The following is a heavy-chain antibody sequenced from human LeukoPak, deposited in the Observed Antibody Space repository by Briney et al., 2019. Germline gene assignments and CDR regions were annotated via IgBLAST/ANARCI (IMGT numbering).Heavy chain of an antibody. CDR1: GGSFSGYY. CDR3: ARASRFLEWLLLDY. D-gene: IGHD3-3*01. J-gene: IGHJ4*02. V-gene: IGHV4-34*01. CDR2: INHSGST. Sequence: SETLSLTCAVYGGSFSGYYWSWIRQPPGKGLEWIGEINHSGSTNYNPSLKSRVTISVDTSKNQFSLKLSSVTAANTAVYYCARASRFLEWLLLDYWGQGTLVTVSS.